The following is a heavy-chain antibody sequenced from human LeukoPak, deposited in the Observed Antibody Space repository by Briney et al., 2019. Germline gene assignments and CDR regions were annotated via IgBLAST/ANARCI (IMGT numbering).Heavy chain of an antibody. CDR3: ARMGYYYDSSGYLPLGY. V-gene: IGHV4-39*01. CDR2: IYYSGST. D-gene: IGHD3-22*01. J-gene: IGHJ4*02. Sequence: PSETLSLTCTVSGGSISSYYWGWIRQPPGKGLEWIGSIYYSGSTYYNPSLKSRVTISVDTSKNQFSLKLSSVTAADTAVYYCARMGYYYDSSGYLPLGYWGQGTLVTVSS. CDR1: GGSISSYY.